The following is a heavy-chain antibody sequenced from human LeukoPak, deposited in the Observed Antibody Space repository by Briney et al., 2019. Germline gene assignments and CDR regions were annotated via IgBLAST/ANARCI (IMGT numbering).Heavy chain of an antibody. CDR3: ASGLSVAATSWFDP. CDR1: GGSISSGSYY. V-gene: IGHV4-61*02. J-gene: IGHJ5*02. CDR2: IYTSGST. D-gene: IGHD2-15*01. Sequence: TSETLSLTCTVSGGSISSGSYYWSWIRQPAGKGLEWIGRIYTSGSTNYNPSLKSRVTISVDTSKNQFSLKLSSVTAADTAVYYCASGLSVAATSWFDPWGQGTLVTVSS.